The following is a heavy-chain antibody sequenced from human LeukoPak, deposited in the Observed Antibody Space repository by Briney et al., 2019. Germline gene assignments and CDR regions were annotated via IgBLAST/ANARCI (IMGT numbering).Heavy chain of an antibody. D-gene: IGHD3-3*02. CDR3: ARSFQVDAFDI. Sequence: SETLSLTCTVSGGSISNYYWSWIRQPPGKGLEWIGYIYYSGSTNYNPSLKSRVTISVDTSKNQFSLKLSSVTAADTAVYYCARSFQVDAFDIWGQGTMVTVSS. CDR1: GGSISNYY. CDR2: IYYSGST. V-gene: IGHV4-59*08. J-gene: IGHJ3*02.